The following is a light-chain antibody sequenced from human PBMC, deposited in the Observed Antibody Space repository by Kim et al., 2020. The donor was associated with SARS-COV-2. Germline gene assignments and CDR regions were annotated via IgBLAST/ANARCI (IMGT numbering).Light chain of an antibody. Sequence: DIQMTQSPSTLSASVGDRVTITCRASQSISRWLAWYQQKPGNAPKLLICEASTLESGVPWRFSGRGFGTEFTLTISSLQPDDFATYYCQQYDTFITFGQGTRLEFK. CDR2: EAS. V-gene: IGKV1-5*03. CDR3: QQYDTFIT. J-gene: IGKJ5*01. CDR1: QSISRW.